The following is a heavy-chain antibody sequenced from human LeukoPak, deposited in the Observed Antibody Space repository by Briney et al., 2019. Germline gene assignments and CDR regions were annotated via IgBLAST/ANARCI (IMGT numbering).Heavy chain of an antibody. CDR3: ARSGYAPVNYYYYYMDV. V-gene: IGHV4-61*02. CDR1: GGSISSGGYY. D-gene: IGHD2-2*01. CDR2: IYTSGST. J-gene: IGHJ6*03. Sequence: SETLSLTCTASGGSISSGGYYWSWIRQPAGKGLEWIGRIYTSGSTNYNPSLKSRVTISVDTSKNQFSLKLSSVTAADTAVYYCARSGYAPVNYYYYYMDVWGKGTTVTISS.